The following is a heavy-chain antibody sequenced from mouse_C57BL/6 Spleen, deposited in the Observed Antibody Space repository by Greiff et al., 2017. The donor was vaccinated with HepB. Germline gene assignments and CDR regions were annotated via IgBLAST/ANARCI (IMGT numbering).Heavy chain of an antibody. D-gene: IGHD4-1*01. CDR3: ARRWDEDAMDY. CDR2: IYPGDGDT. CDR1: GYAFSSSW. V-gene: IGHV1-82*01. Sequence: VQLQQSGPELVKPGASVKISCKASGYAFSSSWMNWVKQRPGKGLEWIGRIYPGDGDTNYNGKFKGKATLTADKSSSTAYMQLSSLTSEDSAVYFCARRWDEDAMDYWGQGTSVTVSS. J-gene: IGHJ4*01.